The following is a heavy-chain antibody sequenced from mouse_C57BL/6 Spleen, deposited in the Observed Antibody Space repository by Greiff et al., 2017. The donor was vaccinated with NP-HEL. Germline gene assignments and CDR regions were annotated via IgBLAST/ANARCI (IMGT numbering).Heavy chain of an antibody. CDR1: GYAFSSSW. V-gene: IGHV1-82*01. Sequence: VQLQQSGPELVKPGASVKISCKASGYAFSSSWMNWVKQRPGKGLEWIGRIYPGDGDTNYNGKFKGKATLTADKSSSTAYMQLSSLTSEDSAVYFCARDDRGNYWGQGTTLTVSS. CDR2: IYPGDGDT. J-gene: IGHJ2*01. D-gene: IGHD4-1*01. CDR3: ARDDRGNY.